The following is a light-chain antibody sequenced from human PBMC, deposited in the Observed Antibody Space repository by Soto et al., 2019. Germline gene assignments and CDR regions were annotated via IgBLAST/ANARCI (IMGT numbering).Light chain of an antibody. V-gene: IGLV2-14*03. J-gene: IGLJ1*01. CDR3: SSYTSSTTFV. CDR1: SSDIGGYNY. Sequence: QCVLTQPASVSGSPGQSITISCTGTSSDIGGYNYVSWYQQHPGKAPKLLISDVTNRPSGVSNRFSGSKSANTASLTISGLQAEDEAEYYCSSYTSSTTFVFGPGTKVTVL. CDR2: DVT.